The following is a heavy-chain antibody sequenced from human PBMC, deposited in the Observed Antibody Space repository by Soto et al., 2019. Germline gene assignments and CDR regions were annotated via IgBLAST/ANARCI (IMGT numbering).Heavy chain of an antibody. CDR2: ISYDGSNK. V-gene: IGHV3-30-3*01. CDR1: GFTFSSYA. D-gene: IGHD3-3*01. J-gene: IGHJ4*02. CDR3: ARDHDDFWSALPAY. Sequence: GGSLRLSCAASGFTFSSYAMHWVRQAPGKGLGWVAVISYDGSNKYYADSVKGRFTISRDNSKNTLYLQMNSLRAEDTAVYYCARDHDDFWSALPAYWGQGTLVTVSS.